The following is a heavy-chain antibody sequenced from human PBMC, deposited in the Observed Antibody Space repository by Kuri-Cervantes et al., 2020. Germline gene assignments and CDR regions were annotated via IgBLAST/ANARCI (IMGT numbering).Heavy chain of an antibody. Sequence: KVSCKGSGYSFTNYWIGWVRQMPGKGLEWMGIIYPGGSETRYSPSFQGQVTISADKSISTAFLQWNSLKASDTAIYYCARQRFFDYWGQGTLVTVSS. J-gene: IGHJ4*02. CDR3: ARQRFFDY. CDR2: IYPGGSET. CDR1: GYSFTNYW. V-gene: IGHV5-51*01.